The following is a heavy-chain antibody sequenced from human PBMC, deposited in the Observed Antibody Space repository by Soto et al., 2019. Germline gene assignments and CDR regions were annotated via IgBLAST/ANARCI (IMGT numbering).Heavy chain of an antibody. CDR3: ATGPYYDILTGYYQYYYYGMDV. CDR1: GYTFTGYY. J-gene: IGHJ6*02. V-gene: IGHV1-2*02. CDR2: INPNSGGT. Sequence: AASVKVSCKASGYTFTGYYMHWVRQAPGQGLEWMGWINPNSGGTNYAQKFQGRVTMTRDTSIRTAYMELSRLRSDDTAVYYCATGPYYDILTGYYQYYYYGMDVWGQGTTVTVSS. D-gene: IGHD3-9*01.